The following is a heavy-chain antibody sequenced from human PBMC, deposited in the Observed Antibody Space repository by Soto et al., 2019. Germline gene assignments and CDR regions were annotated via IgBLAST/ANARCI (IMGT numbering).Heavy chain of an antibody. J-gene: IGHJ4*02. CDR1: GFTFSSYA. CDR3: AKSQDSRYDFWSTSY. D-gene: IGHD3-3*01. Sequence: GGSLRLSCAASGFTFSSYAMSWVRQAPGKGLEWVSAISGSGGSTYHADSVKGRFTISRDNSKNTLYLQMNSLRAEDTAVYYCAKSQDSRYDFWSTSYWGQGTLVTVSS. CDR2: ISGSGGST. V-gene: IGHV3-23*01.